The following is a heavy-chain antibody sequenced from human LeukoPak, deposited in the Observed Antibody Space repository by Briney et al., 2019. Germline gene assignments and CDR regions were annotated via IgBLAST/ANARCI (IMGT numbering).Heavy chain of an antibody. V-gene: IGHV3-23*01. J-gene: IGHJ4*02. CDR2: ISGNGVGT. CDR3: AKDLAWGLDY. Sequence: PGGSLRLSCAASGFAFRSYGMSWVRQAPGKGLEWVSAISGNGVGTYYADSVKGRFTISSDNSKNTLYLQMNNLRAEDTAVYYCAKDLAWGLDYWGQGTPVTVSS. D-gene: IGHD7-27*01. CDR1: GFAFRSYG.